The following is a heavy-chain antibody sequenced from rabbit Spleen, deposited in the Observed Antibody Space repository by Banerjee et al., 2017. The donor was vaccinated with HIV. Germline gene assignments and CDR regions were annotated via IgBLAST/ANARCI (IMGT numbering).Heavy chain of an antibody. CDR1: GVSFSDDHY. Sequence: QSLEESGGDLVKPGASLTLTCTASGVSFSDDHYMCWVRQAPGKGLEWIACIDSGSSGFTYFASWAKGRFTISKTSSTTVTLQMTSLTAADTATYFCARFYAGYGDFGHAAMWGQGTLVTVS. CDR3: ARFYAGYGDFGHAAM. V-gene: IGHV1S40*01. D-gene: IGHD7-1*01. CDR2: IDSGSSGFT. J-gene: IGHJ3*01.